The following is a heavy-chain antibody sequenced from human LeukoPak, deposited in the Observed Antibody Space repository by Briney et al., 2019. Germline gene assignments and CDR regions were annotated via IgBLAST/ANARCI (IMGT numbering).Heavy chain of an antibody. CDR1: GFTFSSYE. Sequence: GGSLRLSCAASGFTFSSYEMNWVRQAPGKGLEWVSYISSSGSTIYHADSVKGRFTISRDNAKNSLYLQMNSLRAEDTAVYYCARDILGWNDVDYFDYWGQGTLVTVSS. CDR2: ISSSGSTI. V-gene: IGHV3-48*03. CDR3: ARDILGWNDVDYFDY. J-gene: IGHJ4*02. D-gene: IGHD1-1*01.